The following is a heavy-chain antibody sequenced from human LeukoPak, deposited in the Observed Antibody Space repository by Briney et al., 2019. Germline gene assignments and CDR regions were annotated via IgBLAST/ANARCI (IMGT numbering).Heavy chain of an antibody. D-gene: IGHD2-8*01. CDR1: GASINTFY. CDR3: AREGDCTNGVCRHYYYGMDV. J-gene: IGHJ6*02. CDR2: IYYSGST. Sequence: PSETLSLTCSVSGASINTFYWSWIRQPPGKGLEWIGYIYYSGSTNYNPSLKSRVTISVDTSKNQFSLKLSSVTAADTAVYYCAREGDCTNGVCRHYYYGMDVWGQGTTVTVSS. V-gene: IGHV4-59*01.